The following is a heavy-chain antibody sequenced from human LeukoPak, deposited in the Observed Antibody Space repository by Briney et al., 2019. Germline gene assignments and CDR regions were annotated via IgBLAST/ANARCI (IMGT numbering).Heavy chain of an antibody. CDR1: GGSFTGYY. V-gene: IGHV4-34*01. CDR3: ARTTVTTSGAFDI. D-gene: IGHD4-17*01. Sequence: SETLSFTCAVYGGSFTGYYWSWIRQPPGKGLEWIGEINHSEGTNYNPSLKSRVTISVDTSKNQFSLKLSSVTAADTAVYYCARTTVTTSGAFDIWGQGTMVTVSS. J-gene: IGHJ3*02. CDR2: INHSEGT.